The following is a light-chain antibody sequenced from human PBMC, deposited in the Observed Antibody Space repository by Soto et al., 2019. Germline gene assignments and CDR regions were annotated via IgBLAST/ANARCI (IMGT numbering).Light chain of an antibody. CDR1: QSISSW. Sequence: DIQMTQSPSTLSASVGDRVTITCRASQSISSWLAWYQQKPGKAPKLLIYKASSLESGVPSRFSGSGSGTAFTLTISSLQPDDFATYYCQQDNSYYTLGQGTKLEIK. CDR2: KAS. V-gene: IGKV1-5*03. J-gene: IGKJ2*01. CDR3: QQDNSYYT.